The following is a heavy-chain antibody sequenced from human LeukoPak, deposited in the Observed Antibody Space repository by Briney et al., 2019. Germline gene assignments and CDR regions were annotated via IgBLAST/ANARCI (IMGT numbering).Heavy chain of an antibody. CDR1: GYTFTSYY. Sequence: EASVKVSCKASGYTFTSYYMHWVRQAPGQGLEWMGIIKPSGGSTSYAQKFQGRVTMTRDTSTSTVYMELSSLRSEDTAVYYCARDLRAGYSSSWYGWFDPWGQGTLVTVSS. CDR2: IKPSGGST. CDR3: ARDLRAGYSSSWYGWFDP. V-gene: IGHV1-46*01. D-gene: IGHD6-13*01. J-gene: IGHJ5*02.